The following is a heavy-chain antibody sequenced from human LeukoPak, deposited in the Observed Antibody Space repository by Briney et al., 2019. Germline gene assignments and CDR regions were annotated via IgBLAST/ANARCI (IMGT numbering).Heavy chain of an antibody. CDR2: ITWSGSTI. J-gene: IGHJ6*02. Sequence: PGGSLRLSCAASGFTLSSYSMNWVRQAPGKGLEWISHITWSGSTIFYADSVKGRFTISRDSAKNTLYLQMNSLRAEDTAVYYCARERYSSSDAGMDVWGQGTTVTVSS. CDR1: GFTLSSYS. D-gene: IGHD6-13*01. V-gene: IGHV3-48*01. CDR3: ARERYSSSDAGMDV.